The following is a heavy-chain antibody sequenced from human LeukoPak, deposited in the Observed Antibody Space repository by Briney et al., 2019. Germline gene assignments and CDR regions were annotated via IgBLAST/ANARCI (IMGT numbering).Heavy chain of an antibody. CDR3: AKEPRGPVGATGLDY. CDR2: ISSSGSTI. J-gene: IGHJ4*02. D-gene: IGHD1-26*01. CDR1: GFTFSSYE. Sequence: PGGSLRLSCAASGFTFSSYEMNWVRQAPGKGLEWVSYISSSGSTIYYADSVKGRFTISRDNSKNTLYLQMNSLRAEDTAVYYCAKEPRGPVGATGLDYWGQGTLVTVSS. V-gene: IGHV3-48*03.